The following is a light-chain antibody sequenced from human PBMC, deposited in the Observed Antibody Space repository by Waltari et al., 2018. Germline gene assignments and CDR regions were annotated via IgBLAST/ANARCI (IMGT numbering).Light chain of an antibody. CDR3: QQYGSSPEWT. J-gene: IGKJ1*01. V-gene: IGKV3-20*01. CDR1: QSVSSSY. Sequence: EIVLTQSPGTLSLSPGERATLSCRASQSVSSSYLAGYQQKPGQATRLLIYGASSRATAIPDRFSCSGSGTDFTLTIRRLEPEDFAVYDCQQYGSSPEWTFGQGTKVEIK. CDR2: GAS.